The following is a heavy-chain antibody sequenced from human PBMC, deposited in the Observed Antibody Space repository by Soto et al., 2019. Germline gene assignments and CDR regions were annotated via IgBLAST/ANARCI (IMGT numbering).Heavy chain of an antibody. CDR3: ARTYSSSANWFDP. D-gene: IGHD6-6*01. J-gene: IGHJ5*02. Sequence: GESLKISCKGSGYSFTSYWISWVRQMPGKGLEWMGRIDPSDSYTNYSPSFQGHVTISADKSISTAYLQWSSLKASDTAMYYCARTYSSSANWFDPWGQGTLVTVSS. CDR1: GYSFTSYW. V-gene: IGHV5-10-1*01. CDR2: IDPSDSYT.